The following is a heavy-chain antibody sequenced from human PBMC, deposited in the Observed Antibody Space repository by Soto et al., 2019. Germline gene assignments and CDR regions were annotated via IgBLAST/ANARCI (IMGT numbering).Heavy chain of an antibody. CDR3: ARVQICSSTSCYGSGGYGMDV. J-gene: IGHJ6*02. V-gene: IGHV1-3*01. CDR1: GYTFTSYA. D-gene: IGHD2-2*01. CDR2: INAGNGNT. Sequence: ASVKVSCKASGYTFTSYAMNWVRQAPGQRLEWMGWINAGNGNTKYSQKFQGRVTITRDTSASTAYMELSSLRSEDTAVYYCARVQICSSTSCYGSGGYGMDVWGQGTTVTV.